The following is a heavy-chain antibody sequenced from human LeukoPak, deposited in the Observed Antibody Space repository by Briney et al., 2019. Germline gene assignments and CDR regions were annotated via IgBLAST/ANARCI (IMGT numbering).Heavy chain of an antibody. CDR1: GFTFDDYA. V-gene: IGHV3-9*01. J-gene: IGHJ4*02. D-gene: IGHD5-18*01. Sequence: GRSLRLSCAASGFTFDDYAMHWVRQAPGKGLEWVSGISWSSGNIGYADSVKGRFTISRDNAKNSLYLEMNSLRAEDTAVYYCARPNGYTYGHQFYFDYWGQGTLVTVSS. CDR2: ISWSSGNI. CDR3: ARPNGYTYGHQFYFDY.